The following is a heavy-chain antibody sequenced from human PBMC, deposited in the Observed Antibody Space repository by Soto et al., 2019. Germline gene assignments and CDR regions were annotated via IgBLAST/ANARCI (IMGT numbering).Heavy chain of an antibody. CDR1: GFTFDDYA. CDR2: ISWNSGSI. Sequence: EVQLVESGGGLVQPGRSLRLSCAASGFTFDDYAMHWVRQAPGKGLEWVSGISWNSGSIGYADSVKGRFTISRDNAKNSLYLQMNSLRAEDTALYYCAKPRHGPGSYSPFDYWGQGTLVTVSS. J-gene: IGHJ4*02. D-gene: IGHD3-10*01. V-gene: IGHV3-9*01. CDR3: AKPRHGPGSYSPFDY.